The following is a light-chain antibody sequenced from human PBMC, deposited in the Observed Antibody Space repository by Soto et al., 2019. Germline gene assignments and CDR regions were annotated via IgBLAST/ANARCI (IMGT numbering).Light chain of an antibody. Sequence: QSVLTQPPSVSGAPGQRVTISCTGSSSNIGAGYDVHWYQQLPGTAPKLLIYGNSNRPSGVPDRFSGSKSGTSASLAITGLQPEDEAYYYCQSYDSSLSALYVFGTGTKVTVL. CDR1: SSNIGAGYD. CDR3: QSYDSSLSALYV. J-gene: IGLJ1*01. CDR2: GNS. V-gene: IGLV1-40*01.